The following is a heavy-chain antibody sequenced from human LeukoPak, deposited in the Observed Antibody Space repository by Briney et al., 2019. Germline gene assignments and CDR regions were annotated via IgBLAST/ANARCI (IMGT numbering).Heavy chain of an antibody. CDR3: AREGGSYRPLDY. CDR2: VNLKRGT. D-gene: IGHD3-16*02. CDR1: GGSITQTNY. J-gene: IGHJ4*02. V-gene: IGHV4-4*02. Sequence: SGALSLTCDVSGGSITQTNYWTWVRQAPGKGLEWIGEVNLKRGTNYNPSLLRRVAISVDTSANHVSLQVTSVTAADTAVYFCAREGGSYRPLDYSGQGTLVTVSS.